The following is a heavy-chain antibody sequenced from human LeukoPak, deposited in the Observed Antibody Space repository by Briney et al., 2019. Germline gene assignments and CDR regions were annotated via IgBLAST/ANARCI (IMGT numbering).Heavy chain of an antibody. V-gene: IGHV1-2*02. D-gene: IGHD3-10*01. Sequence: ASVKVSCKASGYTFTGYYMHWVRQAPGQGLEWMGWINPDSGGTNYAQKFQGRVTMTRDTSISTAYMELSSLRSYDTAVYYCARDIQYYYGSGRLGENKIIDYWGQGTLVTVSS. CDR1: GYTFTGYY. J-gene: IGHJ4*02. CDR3: ARDIQYYYGSGRLGENKIIDY. CDR2: INPDSGGT.